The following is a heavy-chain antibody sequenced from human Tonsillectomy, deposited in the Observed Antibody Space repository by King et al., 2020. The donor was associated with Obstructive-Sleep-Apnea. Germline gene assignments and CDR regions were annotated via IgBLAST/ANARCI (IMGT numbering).Heavy chain of an antibody. CDR2: INPHSGDT. V-gene: IGHV1-2*02. Sequence: VQLVESGAEVKKPGASVKVSCKASGYTFTAYLMHWVRQAPGQGLEWMGWINPHSGDTNFLQKFQGRVTMTRDTSSSTAYMELTRLRSGDTAVYYCASFSSSSHFDYWGQGTLVTVSS. D-gene: IGHD3-3*01. CDR1: GYTFTAYL. CDR3: ASFSSSSHFDY. J-gene: IGHJ4*02.